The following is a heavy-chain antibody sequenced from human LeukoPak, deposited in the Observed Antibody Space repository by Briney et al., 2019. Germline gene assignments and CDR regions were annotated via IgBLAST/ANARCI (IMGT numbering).Heavy chain of an antibody. V-gene: IGHV3-23*01. CDR3: AKGGSGYYHDYYGHDY. J-gene: IGHJ4*02. Sequence: GGSLRLSCAASGSTFSSYAMSWVRQAPGKGLEWVSAISGSGGSTYYADSVKGRFTISRDNSKNTLYLQMNSLRAEDTAVYYCAKGGSGYYHDYYGHDYWGQGTLVTVSS. D-gene: IGHD3-22*01. CDR2: ISGSGGST. CDR1: GSTFSSYA.